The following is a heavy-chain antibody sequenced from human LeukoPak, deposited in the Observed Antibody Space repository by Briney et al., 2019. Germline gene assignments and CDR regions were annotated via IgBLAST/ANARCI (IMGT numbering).Heavy chain of an antibody. CDR2: ISGSGGST. V-gene: IGHV3-23*01. J-gene: IGHJ4*02. CDR3: AKDGSGYYYDSSGYSDFDY. Sequence: GGPLRLSCAASGFTFSSYAMSWVRQAPGKGLEWVSAISGSGGSTYYADSVKGRFTISRDNSKNTLYLQMNSLRAEDTAVYYCAKDGSGYYYDSSGYSDFDYWGQGTLVTVSS. D-gene: IGHD3-22*01. CDR1: GFTFSSYA.